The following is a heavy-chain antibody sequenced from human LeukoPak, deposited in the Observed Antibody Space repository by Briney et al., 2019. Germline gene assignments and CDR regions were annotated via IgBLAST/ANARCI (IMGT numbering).Heavy chain of an antibody. CDR1: GFTFDDYA. J-gene: IGHJ1*01. D-gene: IGHD3-22*01. CDR3: AKGHDSSGYNEYFQH. Sequence: GGSLRLSCAASGFTFDDYAMHWVRQAPGKGLEWVSGISWNSGSIGHADSVKGRFTISRDNAKNSLYLQMNSLRAEDTALYYCAKGHDSSGYNEYFQHWGQGTLVTVSS. CDR2: ISWNSGSI. V-gene: IGHV3-9*01.